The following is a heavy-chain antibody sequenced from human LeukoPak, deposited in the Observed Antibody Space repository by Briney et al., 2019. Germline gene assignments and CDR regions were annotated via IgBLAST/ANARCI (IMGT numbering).Heavy chain of an antibody. CDR1: GGSFSGYY. CDR2: INHSGST. D-gene: IGHD2-8*01. CDR3: ARGLRMVYANYYYYYYMDV. J-gene: IGHJ6*03. V-gene: IGHV4-34*01. Sequence: SETLSLTCAVYGGSFSGYYWSWIRQPPGKGLEWIGEINHSGSTNYNPSLKSRVTISVDTSKNQFSLKLSSVTAADTAVYYCARGLRMVYANYYYYYYMDVWGKGTTVTVSS.